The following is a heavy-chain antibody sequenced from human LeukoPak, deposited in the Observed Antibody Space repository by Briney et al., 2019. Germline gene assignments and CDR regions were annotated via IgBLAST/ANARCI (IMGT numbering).Heavy chain of an antibody. J-gene: IGHJ6*02. V-gene: IGHV4-59*08. CDR3: ATRYDILTGYGMDV. CDR2: IYYSGST. Sequence: SETLSLTCTVSGGSISSYYWSWIRQPPGKGLEWIGYIYYSGSTNYNPSLKSRVTISVDTSKNQFSLKLSSVTAADTAVYYCATRYDILTGYGMDVWGQGTTFTVSS. CDR1: GGSISSYY. D-gene: IGHD3-9*01.